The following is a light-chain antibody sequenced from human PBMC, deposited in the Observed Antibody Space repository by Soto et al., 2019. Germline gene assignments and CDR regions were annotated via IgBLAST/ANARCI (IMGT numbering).Light chain of an antibody. V-gene: IGLV2-14*01. J-gene: IGLJ1*01. CDR1: SSDVGDNNY. Sequence: QSALTQPASVSGSPGQSITISCTGNSSDVGDNNYVSWYQQHPGKAPKLMIYDVTHRPSGISIRFSGSKSGNTASLTISGLQAEDEADYYCSSYTSSSTLYVFGTGTKLTVL. CDR3: SSYTSSSTLYV. CDR2: DVT.